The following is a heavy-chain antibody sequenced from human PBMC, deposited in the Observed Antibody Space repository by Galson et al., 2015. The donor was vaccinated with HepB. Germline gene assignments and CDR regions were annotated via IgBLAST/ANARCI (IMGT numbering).Heavy chain of an antibody. D-gene: IGHD6-19*01. CDR2: ISAYNGNT. CDR3: ARDRGAVAGRPHYYYYYMDV. J-gene: IGHJ6*03. Sequence: SVKVSCKASGYTFTSYGISWVRQAPGQGLEWMGWISAYNGNTNYAQKLQGRVTMTTDTSTSTAYMELRSLRSDDTAVYYCARDRGAVAGRPHYYYYYMDVWGKGTTVTVSS. CDR1: GYTFTSYG. V-gene: IGHV1-18*01.